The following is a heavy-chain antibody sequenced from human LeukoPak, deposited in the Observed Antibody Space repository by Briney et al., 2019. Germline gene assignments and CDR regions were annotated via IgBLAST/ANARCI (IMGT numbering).Heavy chain of an antibody. CDR1: GFTFSSYA. V-gene: IGHV3-23*01. Sequence: GGSLRLSCAASGFTFSSYAMSWVRQAPGKGLEWVSAISGSGGSTYYADSVKGRFTISRDNSKNTLYLQVNSLRAEDTAVYYCAKGNPVAGTSSWFDPWGQGTLVTVSS. CDR3: AKGNPVAGTSSWFDP. D-gene: IGHD6-19*01. J-gene: IGHJ5*02. CDR2: ISGSGGST.